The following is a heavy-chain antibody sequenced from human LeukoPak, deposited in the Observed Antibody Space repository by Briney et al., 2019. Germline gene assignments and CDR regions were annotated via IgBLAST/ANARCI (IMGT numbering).Heavy chain of an antibody. CDR2: IWYDGSNK. V-gene: IGHV3-33*06. CDR1: GFTFSSYG. D-gene: IGHD6-13*01. CDR3: AKDKGIAAAGTFDY. Sequence: GGSLRLSCAASGFTFSSYGMHWVRQAPGMGLEWVAVIWYDGSNKYYADSVKGRFTISRDNSKNTLYLQMNSLRAEDTAVYYCAKDKGIAAAGTFDYWGQGTLVTVSS. J-gene: IGHJ4*02.